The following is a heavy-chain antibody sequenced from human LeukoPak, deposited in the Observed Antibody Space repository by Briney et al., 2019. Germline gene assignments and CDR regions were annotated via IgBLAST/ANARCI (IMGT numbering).Heavy chain of an antibody. CDR1: GGSISSYY. V-gene: IGHV4-59*01. D-gene: IGHD6-19*01. CDR3: ARDIAVAGSLYDAFDI. J-gene: IGHJ3*02. Sequence: SETLSLTCTVSGGSISSYYWSWIRQPPGKGLEWIGYIYYSGSTNYNPSLKSRVTISVDTSKNQFSLKLSSVTAADTAVYYRARDIAVAGSLYDAFDIWGQGTMVTVSS. CDR2: IYYSGST.